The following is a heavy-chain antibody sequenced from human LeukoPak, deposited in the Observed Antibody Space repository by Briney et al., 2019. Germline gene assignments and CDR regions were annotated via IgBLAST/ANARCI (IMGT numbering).Heavy chain of an antibody. Sequence: ASVKVSCKASGYTFTGYYMHWVRQAPGQGLEWMGWINPNSGGTNYAQKFQGRVTMTRDTSISTAYMELSRLRSDDTAVYYCARPSGSYYESEGDAFDIWGQGTMVTVSS. CDR3: ARPSGSYYESEGDAFDI. CDR1: GYTFTGYY. J-gene: IGHJ3*02. D-gene: IGHD1-26*01. V-gene: IGHV1-2*02. CDR2: INPNSGGT.